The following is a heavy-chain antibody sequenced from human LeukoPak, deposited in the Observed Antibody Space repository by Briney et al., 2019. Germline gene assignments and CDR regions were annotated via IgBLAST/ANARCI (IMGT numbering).Heavy chain of an antibody. CDR2: TYYRSKWYN. CDR3: ARDQISSQLFDY. J-gene: IGHJ4*02. D-gene: IGHD1-1*01. Sequence: SQTLSLTCALSGDSVSSNNAAWNWIRQSPSRGLEWLGRTYYRSKWYNHYGESVKSRITINPDTSKNQFSLQLNSVTPEDTAVYYCARDQISSQLFDYWGQGTLVTVSS. CDR1: GDSVSSNNAA. V-gene: IGHV6-1*01.